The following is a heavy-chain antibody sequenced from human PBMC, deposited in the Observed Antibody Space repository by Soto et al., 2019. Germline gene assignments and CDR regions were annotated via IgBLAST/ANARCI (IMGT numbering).Heavy chain of an antibody. J-gene: IGHJ5*02. CDR2: IYYSGST. CDR1: GGSISSFY. D-gene: IGHD3-22*01. CDR3: ARRDTSGYYFP. Sequence: SETLSLTCTVSGGSISSFYWSWIRQPPGKGLEWIGYIYYSGSTNYNPSLKSRVTISVDTSKNQFSLKLSSVTAADTAVYYCARRDTSGYYFPWGQGALVTVSS. V-gene: IGHV4-59*01.